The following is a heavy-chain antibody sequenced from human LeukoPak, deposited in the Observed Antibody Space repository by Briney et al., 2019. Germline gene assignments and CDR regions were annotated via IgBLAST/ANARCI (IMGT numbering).Heavy chain of an antibody. CDR3: AKYGDVYMDV. CDR2: INEAGREK. Sequence: GGSLRLSCAASGFTFSNSWITWVRQAPGKGLEWVANINEAGREKHYVDSVKGRFTISRDNAKNSVYLQMNSLRAEDTAVYYCAKYGDVYMDVWGKGTTVTVSS. CDR1: GFTFSNSW. J-gene: IGHJ6*03. D-gene: IGHD2-21*02. V-gene: IGHV3-7*01.